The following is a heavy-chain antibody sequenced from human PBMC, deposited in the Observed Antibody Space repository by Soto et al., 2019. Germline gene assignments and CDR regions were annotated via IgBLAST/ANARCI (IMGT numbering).Heavy chain of an antibody. CDR2: ISYDGSYK. J-gene: IGHJ5*02. V-gene: IGHV3-30*18. D-gene: IGHD1-20*01. CDR3: AKDLRYNWNGVGWFDP. CDR1: GFTFSTYG. Sequence: GGSLRLSCAASGFTFSTYGMHWVRQAPGKGLEWVAVISYDGSYKNYADSVKGRFTISRDNSKNTLYLQMNSLRAEDTAVYYCAKDLRYNWNGVGWFDPWGQGTLVTVSS.